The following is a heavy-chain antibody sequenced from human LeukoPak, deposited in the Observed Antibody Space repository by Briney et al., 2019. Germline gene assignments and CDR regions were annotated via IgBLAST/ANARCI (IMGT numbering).Heavy chain of an antibody. CDR2: INPNSGGT. CDR3: ARTDNWNDSCFDY. Sequence: ASVKVSCKASGYAFTGYYMHWVRQAPGQGLEWMGWINPNSGGTNYAQKFQGRVTMTRDTSISTAYMELSRLRSDDTAVYYCARTDNWNDSCFDYWGQGTLVTVSS. D-gene: IGHD1-1*01. J-gene: IGHJ4*02. V-gene: IGHV1-2*02. CDR1: GYAFTGYY.